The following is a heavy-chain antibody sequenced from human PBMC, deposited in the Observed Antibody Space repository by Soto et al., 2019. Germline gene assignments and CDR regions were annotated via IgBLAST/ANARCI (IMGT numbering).Heavy chain of an antibody. V-gene: IGHV3-9*01. CDR3: ASESWFAP. CDR1: GFTFDDYA. D-gene: IGHD1-26*01. Sequence: PGGSLRLSCAASGFTFDDYAMHWARQAPGKGLGWVSGISWNSGSIGYADSVKGRFTISRDNAKNSLYLQMNSLRAEDTALYCCASESWFAPWGQGSLVTVSS. CDR2: ISWNSGSI. J-gene: IGHJ5*02.